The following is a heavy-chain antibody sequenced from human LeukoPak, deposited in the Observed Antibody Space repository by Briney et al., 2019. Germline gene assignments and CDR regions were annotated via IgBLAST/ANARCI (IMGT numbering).Heavy chain of an antibody. CDR3: ARDQSDH. CDR1: GLDVSSTY. V-gene: IGHV3-53*01. J-gene: IGHJ4*02. Sequence: GGSLRLSCASSGLDVSSTYMSWIRQAPGKGLEWVSTAFVGGDTYYAASVKGRFTLSKDSSRNTMFLQMHGLRPEDTAVYYCARDQSDHWGQGTLVAVSP. CDR2: AFVGGDT.